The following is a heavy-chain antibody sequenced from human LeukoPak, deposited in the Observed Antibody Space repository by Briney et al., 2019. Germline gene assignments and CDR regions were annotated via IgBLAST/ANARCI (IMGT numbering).Heavy chain of an antibody. CDR2: FHNSGTS. Sequence: SETLSLMCTVSPGSIYTYYWSWIRQPPGKGLEWIGYFHNSGTSTYNPSLKSRVTISADTSKNQFSLKLNSLTTADTAVYYCTRGAGWLIDYWGQGILVTVSS. CDR1: PGSIYTYY. CDR3: TRGAGWLIDY. V-gene: IGHV4-59*01. D-gene: IGHD3-16*01. J-gene: IGHJ4*02.